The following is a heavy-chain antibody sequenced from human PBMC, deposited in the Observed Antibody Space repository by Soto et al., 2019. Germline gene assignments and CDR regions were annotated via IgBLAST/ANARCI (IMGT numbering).Heavy chain of an antibody. CDR3: TTDTAYYDSSGYYFSGFDY. D-gene: IGHD3-22*01. V-gene: IGHV3-15*07. Sequence: EVQLVESGGGLVKPGGSLRLSCAASGFTFSNAWMNWVRQAPGKGLEWVGRIKSKTDGGTTDYAAPVKGRFTILRDDSKNTLYLQMNSLKTEDTAVYYCTTDTAYYDSSGYYFSGFDYWGQGTLVTVSS. J-gene: IGHJ4*02. CDR1: GFTFSNAW. CDR2: IKSKTDGGTT.